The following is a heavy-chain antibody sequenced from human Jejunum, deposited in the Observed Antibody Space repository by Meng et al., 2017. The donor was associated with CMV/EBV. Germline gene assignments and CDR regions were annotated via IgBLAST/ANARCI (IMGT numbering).Heavy chain of an antibody. D-gene: IGHD3-10*01. CDR3: APYYSGSGTYPSDP. V-gene: IGHV4-39*07. CDR2: VYYTGSN. CDR1: SISNNRIY. J-gene: IGHJ5*02. Sequence: SISNNRIYWAWIRQAPGKGLEWIGNVYYTGSNFYNPSLKSRVTISIDTSKNQFSLKLSSVNAADTAVYYCAPYYSGSGTYPSDPWGQGTLVTVSS.